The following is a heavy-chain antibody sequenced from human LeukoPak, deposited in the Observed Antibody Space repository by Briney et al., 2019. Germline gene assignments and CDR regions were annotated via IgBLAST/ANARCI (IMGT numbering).Heavy chain of an antibody. CDR1: GGSISSGGYY. CDR3: ARHRWIVGGTSWFDP. D-gene: IGHD1-26*01. J-gene: IGHJ5*02. CDR2: FYNGRP. Sequence: SETLSLTCTVSGGSISSGGYYWSWIRQTPGKGLEWIGFYNGRPNYNPSLKSRVTISVDTSKNQFSVKLSSVTAADTAVYYCARHRWIVGGTSWFDPWGQGTLVTVSS. V-gene: IGHV4-61*08.